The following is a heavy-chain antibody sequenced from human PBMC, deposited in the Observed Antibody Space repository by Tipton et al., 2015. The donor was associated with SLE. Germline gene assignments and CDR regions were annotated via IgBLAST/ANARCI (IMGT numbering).Heavy chain of an antibody. Sequence: LVKPSETLSLTCAVYGGSFSGYYWSWIRQPPGKGLEWIGEINHSGSANYNPSLKSRLTMSVDTSKNQFSVKLSSVTAADTAVYYCARHGVGSSPGAFDIWGQGTMVTVSS. CDR3: ARHGVGSSPGAFDI. CDR1: GGSFSGYY. CDR2: INHSGSA. D-gene: IGHD6-13*01. V-gene: IGHV4-34*01. J-gene: IGHJ3*02.